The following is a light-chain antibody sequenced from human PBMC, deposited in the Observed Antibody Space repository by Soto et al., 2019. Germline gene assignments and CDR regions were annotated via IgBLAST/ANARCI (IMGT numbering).Light chain of an antibody. CDR3: QHHNSYGT. CDR1: QSIGNN. J-gene: IGKJ1*01. V-gene: IGKV1-5*02. CDR2: HAS. Sequence: DIHMTQSASSLSASVGHRVTIICRASQSIGNNLNWYQQRPGKAPKILIYHASSLETGVPSRFSGSGSGTEFTLTISSPQPDDFATYYCQHHNSYGTFGQGTKVDI.